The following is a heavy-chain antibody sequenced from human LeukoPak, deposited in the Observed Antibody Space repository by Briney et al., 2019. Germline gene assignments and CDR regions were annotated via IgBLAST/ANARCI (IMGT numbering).Heavy chain of an antibody. CDR3: ASLPLGGAFDI. D-gene: IGHD3-16*01. J-gene: IGHJ3*02. V-gene: IGHV4-30-2*01. Sequence: SQTLSLTCTVSGGSISSGGYYWSWIRQPPGKGLEWIGYIYHSGSTYYNPSLKSRVTISVDTSKNQFSLKLSSVTAADTAVYYCASLPLGGAFDIWGQGTMVTVSS. CDR1: GGSISSGGYY. CDR2: IYHSGST.